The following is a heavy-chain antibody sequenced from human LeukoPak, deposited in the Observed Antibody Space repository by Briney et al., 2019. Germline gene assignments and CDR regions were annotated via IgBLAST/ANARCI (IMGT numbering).Heavy chain of an antibody. J-gene: IGHJ1*01. CDR2: IYHSGST. CDR3: ASSYQLLYFQH. Sequence: SETLSVTCTVSGGSISSYYWSWIRQPPGKGLEWIGYIYHSGSTYYNPSLKSRVTISVDRSKNQFSLKLSSVTAADTAVYYCASSYQLLYFQHWGQGTLVTVSS. CDR1: GGSISSYY. D-gene: IGHD2-2*01. V-gene: IGHV4-59*12.